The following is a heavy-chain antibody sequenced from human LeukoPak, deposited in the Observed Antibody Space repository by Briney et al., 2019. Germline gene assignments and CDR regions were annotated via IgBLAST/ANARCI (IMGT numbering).Heavy chain of an antibody. CDR3: ARNRGDSSGYYYFWYFDY. D-gene: IGHD3-22*01. CDR2: IYTSGST. CDR1: GDSISSGSYY. J-gene: IGHJ4*02. Sequence: SETLSLTCSVSGDSISSGSYYWSWIRQPAGKGLEWIGRIYTSGSTNYIPSLKSRLTISVDTSKNQFSLKLSSVTAADTAVYYCARNRGDSSGYYYFWYFDYWGQGTLVTVSS. V-gene: IGHV4-61*02.